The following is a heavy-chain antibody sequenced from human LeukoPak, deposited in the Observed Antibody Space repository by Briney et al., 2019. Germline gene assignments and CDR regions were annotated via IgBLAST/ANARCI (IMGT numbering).Heavy chain of an antibody. Sequence: GGSLRLSCAASGFTFSSYWMSWVRQAPGNGLVWVANIKQDGSEKYYVDSVKGRFTISRDNAKNSLYLQMNSLRAEDTAVYYCARVPPGYSSGWYRDYWGQGTLVTVSS. CDR2: IKQDGSEK. CDR1: GFTFSSYW. J-gene: IGHJ4*02. CDR3: ARVPPGYSSGWYRDY. D-gene: IGHD6-19*01. V-gene: IGHV3-7*01.